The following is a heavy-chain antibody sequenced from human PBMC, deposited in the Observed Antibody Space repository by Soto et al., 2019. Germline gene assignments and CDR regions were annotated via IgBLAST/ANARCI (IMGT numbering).Heavy chain of an antibody. CDR3: ARDYGVWP. V-gene: IGHV4-30-4*01. CDR2: IYDSGST. D-gene: IGHD4-17*01. CDR1: GGSISSGDYY. Sequence: QVQLQESGPGLVKPSQTLSLTCTVSGGSISSGDYYWSWIRQPPGKGLEWIGYIYDSGSTYYNSSLKSRVNITLDTSNNQISLKLTSVTAADTAVYYCARDYGVWPWGQGTLVTVAS. J-gene: IGHJ5*02.